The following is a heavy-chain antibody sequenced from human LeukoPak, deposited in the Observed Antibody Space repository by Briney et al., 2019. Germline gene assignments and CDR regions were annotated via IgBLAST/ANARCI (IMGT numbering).Heavy chain of an antibody. J-gene: IGHJ3*02. CDR1: GGSISSSNW. V-gene: IGHV4-4*02. CDR3: ARQLRGDDAFDI. CDR2: IYHSGST. Sequence: PSETLSLTCAVSGGSISSSNWWSWVRQPPGKGLEWIGEIYHSGSTNYNPSLKSRVTISVDKSKNQFSLKLSSVTAADTAVYYCARQLRGDDAFDIWGQGTMVTVPS. D-gene: IGHD6-6*01.